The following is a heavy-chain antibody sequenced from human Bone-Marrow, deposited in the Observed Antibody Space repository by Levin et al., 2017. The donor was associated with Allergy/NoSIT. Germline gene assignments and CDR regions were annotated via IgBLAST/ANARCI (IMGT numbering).Heavy chain of an antibody. D-gene: IGHD6-19*01. Sequence: GESLKISCKGSGYSFTTNWISWVRQMPGKGLEWMGRIDPSDSDSTYRPSFQGHVTMSIDKSTSTACLQWSSLKASDTAIYYCARQSTRNGWFNDAFDIWGQGTMVTVSS. CDR1: GYSFTTNW. CDR3: ARQSTRNGWFNDAFDI. V-gene: IGHV5-10-1*01. CDR2: IDPSDSDS. J-gene: IGHJ3*02.